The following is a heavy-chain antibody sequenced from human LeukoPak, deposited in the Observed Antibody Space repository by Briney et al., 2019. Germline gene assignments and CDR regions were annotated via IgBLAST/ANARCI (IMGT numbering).Heavy chain of an antibody. J-gene: IGHJ5*02. Sequence: SVKVSCKASGGSFNTYAISWARQAPGQGLEWMGGIIPMFGTTKYAQNFQGRVTITADESTSTAYMELSSLRSEDTAVYYCASGHIVVVTAQEFAHKWFDPWGQGTQVTVSS. V-gene: IGHV1-69*13. CDR3: ASGHIVVVTAQEFAHKWFDP. CDR1: GGSFNTYA. CDR2: IIPMFGTT. D-gene: IGHD2-21*02.